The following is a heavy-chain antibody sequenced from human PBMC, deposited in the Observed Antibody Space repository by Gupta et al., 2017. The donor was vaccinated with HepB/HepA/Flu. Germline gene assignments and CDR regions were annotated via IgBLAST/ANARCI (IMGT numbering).Heavy chain of an antibody. CDR2: INAGNGKT. CDR1: NYD. D-gene: IGHD6-25*01. V-gene: IGHV1-3*01. Sequence: NYDIHWVSQAPGQRLQWMGWINAGNGKTGYSQKYQGRVNITRDTSASTVDMELSSLTSEDTAVYYCARERTAATDPFDVWGQGTMVTVSS. CDR3: ARERTAATDPFDV. J-gene: IGHJ3*01.